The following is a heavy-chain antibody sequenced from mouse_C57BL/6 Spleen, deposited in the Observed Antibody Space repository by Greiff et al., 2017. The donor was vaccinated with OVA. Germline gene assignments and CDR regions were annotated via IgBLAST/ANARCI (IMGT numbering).Heavy chain of an antibody. CDR1: GFSLTSYA. V-gene: IGHV2-9-1*01. CDR3: ASPSYDYDEGTFAY. D-gene: IGHD2-4*01. CDR2: LWTGGGT. Sequence: QVQLKESGPGLVAPSQSLSITCTVSGFSLTSYAISWVRQPPGKGLEWLGVLWTGGGTNYNSALKSRLSISKDNSKSQVFLKMNSLQTDDTARYYCASPSYDYDEGTFAYWGQGTLVTVSA. J-gene: IGHJ3*01.